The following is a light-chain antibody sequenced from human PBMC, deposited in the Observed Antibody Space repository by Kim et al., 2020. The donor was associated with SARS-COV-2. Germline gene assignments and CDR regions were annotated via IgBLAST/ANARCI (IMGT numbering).Light chain of an antibody. CDR1: QAISSW. V-gene: IGKV1-12*01. CDR2: DAS. Sequence: SSSVGDRVTITCRGSQAISSWLAWYQQKPGKAPKPLVYDASTLQDGVPSRFSGSGSGTDFTLIISGLQAEDFATYYCQQTNSFPYTFGQGTKLEIK. CDR3: QQTNSFPYT. J-gene: IGKJ2*01.